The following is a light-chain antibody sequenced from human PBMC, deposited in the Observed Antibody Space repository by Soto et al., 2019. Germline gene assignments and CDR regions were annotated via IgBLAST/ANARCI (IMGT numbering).Light chain of an antibody. Sequence: QSVLTQPPSVSAAPGQKVTISCSGSSSDLGNNYVSWYQHIPGTPPKLLIHETNNPPSGIPDRFSASTSVTSASLGITGLPTGDEADYYGGTWDNGLSADVFGSGTKLTVL. CDR1: SSDLGNNY. CDR2: ETN. J-gene: IGLJ1*01. CDR3: GTWDNGLSADV. V-gene: IGLV1-51*02.